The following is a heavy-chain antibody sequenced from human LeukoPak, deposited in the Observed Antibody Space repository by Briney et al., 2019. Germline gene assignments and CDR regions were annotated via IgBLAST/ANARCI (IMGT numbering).Heavy chain of an antibody. D-gene: IGHD3-22*01. CDR1: GFTFSSYS. CDR2: ISSSSSYI. Sequence: GGSLRLSCAASGFTFSSYSMNWVRQAPGKGLEWVSSISSSSSYIYYADSVKGRFTISRDNAKNSLYLQMNSLRAEDTAVYYCAKDRDSSGYPFDYWGQGTLVTVSS. CDR3: AKDRDSSGYPFDY. J-gene: IGHJ4*02. V-gene: IGHV3-21*01.